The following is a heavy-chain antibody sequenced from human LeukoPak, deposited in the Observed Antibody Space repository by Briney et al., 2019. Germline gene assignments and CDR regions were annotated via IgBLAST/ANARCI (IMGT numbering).Heavy chain of an antibody. V-gene: IGHV3-21*01. Sequence: GGSLRLSCAASGFTFSSYSMNWVRQAPGKGLEWVSSISSSGYIYYADSVKGRFTISRDNAKNSLYLQMNSLRAEDTAVYYCARVGYYDSSGYRAFDIWGQGTMVTVSS. CDR3: ARVGYYDSSGYRAFDI. CDR2: ISSSGYI. CDR1: GFTFSSYS. J-gene: IGHJ3*02. D-gene: IGHD3-22*01.